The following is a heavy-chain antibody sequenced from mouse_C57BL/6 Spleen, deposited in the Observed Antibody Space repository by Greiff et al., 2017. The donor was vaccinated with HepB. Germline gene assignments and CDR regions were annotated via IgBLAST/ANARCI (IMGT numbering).Heavy chain of an antibody. J-gene: IGHJ1*03. Sequence: EVQLVESGPGLAKPSQTLSLTCSVPGYSITSDYWNWIRKFPGNKLEYMGYISYSGSTYYNPSLKSRISITRDTSKNQYYLQLNSVTTEDTATYYCARYYYGSSRYFDVWGTGTTVTVSS. D-gene: IGHD1-1*01. V-gene: IGHV3-8*01. CDR2: ISYSGST. CDR3: ARYYYGSSRYFDV. CDR1: GYSITSDY.